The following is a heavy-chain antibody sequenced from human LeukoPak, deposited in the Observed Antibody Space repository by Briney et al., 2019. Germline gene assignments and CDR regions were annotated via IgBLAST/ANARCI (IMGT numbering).Heavy chain of an antibody. J-gene: IGHJ3*02. CDR3: ARDVVRWYPTPLSSDAFDI. CDR2: INPSGSP. Sequence: PSETLSLTCAVYGGSFSGYYRSWIRQPPGKGLEWIGEINPSGSPNYNPSLKSRVTISVDTSKNQFSLKLSSVTAADTAVYYCARDVVRWYPTPLSSDAFDIWGQGTMVTVSS. CDR1: GGSFSGYY. D-gene: IGHD4-23*01. V-gene: IGHV4-34*01.